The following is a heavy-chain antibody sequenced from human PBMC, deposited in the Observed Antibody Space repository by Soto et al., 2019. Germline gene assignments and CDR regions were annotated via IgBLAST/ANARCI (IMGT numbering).Heavy chain of an antibody. CDR1: GGSISSGGYY. V-gene: IGHV4-31*03. CDR3: ARGPNYDFWSGYLANYYYYYGMDV. Sequence: SETLSLTCTVSGGSISSGGYYWSWIRQHPGKGLEWIGYIYYSGSTYYNPSLKSRVTISVDTSKNQFSLKLSSVTAADTAVYYCARGPNYDFWSGYLANYYYYYGMDVWGQGATVTVSS. D-gene: IGHD3-3*01. J-gene: IGHJ6*02. CDR2: IYYSGST.